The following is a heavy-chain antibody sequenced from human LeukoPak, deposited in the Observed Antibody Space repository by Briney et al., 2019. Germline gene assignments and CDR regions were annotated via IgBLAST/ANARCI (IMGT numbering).Heavy chain of an antibody. D-gene: IGHD6-13*01. CDR1: GGSIKSYY. J-gene: IGHJ4*02. V-gene: IGHV4-4*07. Sequence: PSETLSLTCSVSGGSIKSYYWGWVRQPAGKGLEWIGRIYTTGTTNYSPSLKSRLTMSLDTSKNQFSLKLSSVTAADTAVYYCAREGGIAAAVLYYFDYWGQGTLVTVSS. CDR3: AREGGIAAAVLYYFDY. CDR2: IYTTGTT.